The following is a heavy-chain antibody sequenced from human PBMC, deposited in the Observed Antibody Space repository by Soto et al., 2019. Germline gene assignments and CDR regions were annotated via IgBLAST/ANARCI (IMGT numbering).Heavy chain of an antibody. V-gene: IGHV5-51*01. Sequence: GESLKISCKGAGYSFTSYWIGWVRQMPGKGLEWMWIIYTGDSDTRYSPSFRGQVTISADKSISTAYLQWSSLKASDTAMYYCAKSIVVVPADLYRHLVENGMDVWGQGTTVPVSS. CDR1: GYSFTSYW. CDR3: AKSIVVVPADLYRHLVENGMDV. CDR2: IYTGDSDT. J-gene: IGHJ6*02. D-gene: IGHD2-2*01.